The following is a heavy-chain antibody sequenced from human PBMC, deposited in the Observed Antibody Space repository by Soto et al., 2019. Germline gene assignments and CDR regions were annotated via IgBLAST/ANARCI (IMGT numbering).Heavy chain of an antibody. V-gene: IGHV3-66*01. D-gene: IGHD2-15*01. CDR3: ASDDVFFYGGRASAVHLDV. Sequence: QAPGKGLEWVSLIQSGGPTYYADSVKGRFTISRDTSENTVHLQMDRLRAEDTAVYYCASDDVFFYGGRASAVHLDVRCKAITLPVSS. CDR2: IQSGGPT. J-gene: IGHJ6*04.